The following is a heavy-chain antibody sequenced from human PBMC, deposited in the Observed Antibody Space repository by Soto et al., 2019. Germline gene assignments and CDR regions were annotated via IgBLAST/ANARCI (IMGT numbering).Heavy chain of an antibody. CDR1: GFTFSSYA. V-gene: IGHV3-23*01. CDR2: ISGSGGST. J-gene: IGHJ6*03. CDR3: AKDMDYYGSGSYYKGYYYYMDV. D-gene: IGHD3-10*01. Sequence: GGSLRLSCAASGFTFSSYAMSWVRQAPGKGLEWVSAISGSGGSTYYGDSVKGRFTISRDNSKNTLYLQMNSLRAEDTAVYYCAKDMDYYGSGSYYKGYYYYMDVWGKGTTVTVSS.